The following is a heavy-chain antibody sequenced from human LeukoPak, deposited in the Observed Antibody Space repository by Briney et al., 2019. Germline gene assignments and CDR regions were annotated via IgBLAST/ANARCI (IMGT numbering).Heavy chain of an antibody. CDR1: GGSFSGYY. CDR3: ARNIGGYCSGGSCLGGLFGY. Sequence: SETLSLTCAVYGGSFSGYYWSWIRQPPGKGLEWIGEINHSGSTNYNPSLKSRVTISVDTCKNQFSLKLSSVTAADTAVYYCARNIGGYCSGGSCLGGLFGYWGQGTLVTVSS. D-gene: IGHD2-15*01. V-gene: IGHV4-34*01. CDR2: INHSGST. J-gene: IGHJ4*02.